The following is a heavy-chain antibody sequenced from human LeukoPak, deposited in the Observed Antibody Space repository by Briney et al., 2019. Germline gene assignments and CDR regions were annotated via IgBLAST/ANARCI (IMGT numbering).Heavy chain of an antibody. CDR1: GFTFSNAW. CDR2: IKSKADGGTT. Sequence: PGGSLRLSCAASGFTFSNAWMSWVRQAPGKGLEWVGRIKSKADGGTTDFPAPTKDRFTISRDDSKNTVYLQVNSLKTEDTAVYYCYSGRTLDYWGQGTLVTVSS. D-gene: IGHD2-15*01. V-gene: IGHV3-15*01. CDR3: YSGRTLDY. J-gene: IGHJ4*02.